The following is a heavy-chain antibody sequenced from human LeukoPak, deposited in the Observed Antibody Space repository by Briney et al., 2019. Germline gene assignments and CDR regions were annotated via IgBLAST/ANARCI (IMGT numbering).Heavy chain of an antibody. D-gene: IGHD5-12*01. CDR1: GFIFRDYV. CDR2: TSFDESTK. CDR3: ARDAGWLRSFDY. V-gene: IGHV3-30-3*01. Sequence: PGGSLRLSCAASGFIFRDYVMNWVRQAPGKGLEWVAVTSFDESTKHYAVSVQGRFTISRDNSKNTLYLQMNSLRAEDTAVYFCARDAGWLRSFDYWGQGTLVTVSS. J-gene: IGHJ4*02.